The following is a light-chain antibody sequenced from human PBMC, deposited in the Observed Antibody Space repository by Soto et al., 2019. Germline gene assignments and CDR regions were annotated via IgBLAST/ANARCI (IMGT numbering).Light chain of an antibody. V-gene: IGLV2-23*01. CDR3: YSYAGSSTYV. CDR2: EDS. J-gene: IGLJ1*01. Sequence: QSVLTQPASVSGSPGQSITISCTGTSSDVGSYNLVSWYQQHPGKAPKLMIYEDSKRPSGVSNRFSGSKSGNTASLTISGLQAEDEADYYCYSYAGSSTYVFGTGTKLTVL. CDR1: SSDVGSYNL.